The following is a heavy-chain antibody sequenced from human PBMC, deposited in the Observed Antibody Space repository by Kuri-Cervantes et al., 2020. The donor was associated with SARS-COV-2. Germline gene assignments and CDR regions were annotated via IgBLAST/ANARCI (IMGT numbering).Heavy chain of an antibody. CDR2: IRYDGSNK. J-gene: IGHJ4*02. CDR1: GFTFSSYG. D-gene: IGHD3-10*01. Sequence: GESLKISCAASGFTFSSYGMHWVRQAPGKGLEWVAFIRYDGSNKYYADSVKGRFTTSRDNSKNTLYLQMNSLRAEDTAVYYCAKCGFGRRGYFDYWGQGTLVTVSS. CDR3: AKCGFGRRGYFDY. V-gene: IGHV3-30*02.